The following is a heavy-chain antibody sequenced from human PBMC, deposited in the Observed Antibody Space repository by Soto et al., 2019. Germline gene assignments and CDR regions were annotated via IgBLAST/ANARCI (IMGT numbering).Heavy chain of an antibody. CDR3: ASQSYYDILAGYRFFQH. CDR2: IYYTGST. Sequence: SETLSLTCTVSRGSIGSYYGSWIRQPPGKGLEWVGYIYYTGSTNYNPSLKSRITISIDTSKNQFSLKLRSVTAADTAMYYCASQSYYDILAGYRFFQHWGQGTLVTVSS. J-gene: IGHJ1*01. V-gene: IGHV4-59*08. CDR1: RGSIGSYY. D-gene: IGHD3-9*01.